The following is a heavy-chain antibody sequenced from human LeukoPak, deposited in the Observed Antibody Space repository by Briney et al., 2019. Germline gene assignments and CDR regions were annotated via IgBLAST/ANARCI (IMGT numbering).Heavy chain of an antibody. CDR3: ARASPSDILTGIGWFDP. CDR2: IKQVGSEK. CDR1: GFTFSSYW. D-gene: IGHD3-9*01. V-gene: IGHV3-7*01. Sequence: PGGSLRLSCAASGFTFSSYWMSWVRQAPGKGLEWVANIKQVGSEKYYVDSVKGRFTISRDNSKNTLYLQMNSLRAEDTAVYYCARASPSDILTGIGWFDPWGQGTLVTVSS. J-gene: IGHJ5*02.